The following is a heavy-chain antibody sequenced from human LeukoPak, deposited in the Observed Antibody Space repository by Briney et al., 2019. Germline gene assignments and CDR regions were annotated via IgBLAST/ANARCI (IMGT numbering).Heavy chain of an antibody. D-gene: IGHD6-13*01. CDR1: GGSFSGYY. J-gene: IGHJ5*02. Sequence: SETLSLTCAVYGGSFSGYYWSWIRQPPGKGLEWIGEINHSGSTNYNPSLKSRVTISVDTSKNQFSLKLSSVTAADTAVYYCARGPRRIFGSSWPHNWFDPWGQGTLVTVSS. CDR2: INHSGST. CDR3: ARGPRRIFGSSWPHNWFDP. V-gene: IGHV4-34*01.